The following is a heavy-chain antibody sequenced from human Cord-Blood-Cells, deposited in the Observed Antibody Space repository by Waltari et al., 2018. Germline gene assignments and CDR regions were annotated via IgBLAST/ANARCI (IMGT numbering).Heavy chain of an antibody. CDR2: INHSGST. CDR1: GGSFSGYY. CDR3: AMTVTTTDAFDI. J-gene: IGHJ3*02. D-gene: IGHD4-17*01. Sequence: QVQLQQWGAGLLKPSETLSPTCAVYGGSFSGYYWSWIRQPPGKGLEWIGEINHSGSTNYNPSLKSRVTISVDTSKNQFSLKLSSVTAADTAVYYCAMTVTTTDAFDIWGQGTMVTVSS. V-gene: IGHV4-34*01.